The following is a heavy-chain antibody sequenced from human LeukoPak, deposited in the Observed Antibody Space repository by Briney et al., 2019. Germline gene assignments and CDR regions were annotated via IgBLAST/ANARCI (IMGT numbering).Heavy chain of an antibody. CDR1: GFTVSSNY. Sequence: GGSLRLSCAVSGFTVSSNYMSWVRQAPGKGLEWVSVVYGGGTTHYADSMKGRFTVSRDNSKNTLYPQMNSLRPEDTAMYYCARDHYGSGSYFHDYWGQGTLVTVSS. CDR2: VYGGGTT. D-gene: IGHD3-10*01. V-gene: IGHV3-53*05. J-gene: IGHJ4*02. CDR3: ARDHYGSGSYFHDY.